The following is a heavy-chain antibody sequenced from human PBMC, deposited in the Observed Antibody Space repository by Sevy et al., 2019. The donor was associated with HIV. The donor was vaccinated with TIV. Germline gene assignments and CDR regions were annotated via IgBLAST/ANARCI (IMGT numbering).Heavy chain of an antibody. CDR1: GFTLSDYY. D-gene: IGHD4-17*01. CDR2: ISGDSDDTK. V-gene: IGHV3-11*01. CDR3: ARDHVKDGDLGDYYYFAMDL. Sequence: GGSLRLSCAASGFTLSDYYMSWIRQAPGKGLEWVSYISGDSDDTKYYSDSVKGRFTISRDNAKNSVYLQMNSLRAKDTAVYYCARDHVKDGDLGDYYYFAMDLWGQGTTVTVSS. J-gene: IGHJ6*02.